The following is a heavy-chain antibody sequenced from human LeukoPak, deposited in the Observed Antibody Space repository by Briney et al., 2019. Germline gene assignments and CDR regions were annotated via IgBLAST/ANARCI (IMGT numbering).Heavy chain of an antibody. CDR1: GGSFSGYY. CDR3: ASLSTIVSTTDY. J-gene: IGHJ4*02. CDR2: INHSGST. V-gene: IGHV4-34*01. Sequence: SETLSLTCAVYGGSFSGYYWSWIRQPPGKGLEWIGEINHSGSTNYNPSLKSRVTISVDTSKNQFSLKLSSVTAADTAVYYCASLSTIVSTTDYWGQGTLVTVSS. D-gene: IGHD5-24*01.